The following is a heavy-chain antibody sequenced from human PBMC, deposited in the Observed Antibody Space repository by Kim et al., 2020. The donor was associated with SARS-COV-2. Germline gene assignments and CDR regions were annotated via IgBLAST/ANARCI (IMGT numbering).Heavy chain of an antibody. Sequence: TDGTTTLYADSVKGRFTISRDNSKNTLYLQMTGLRADDTGVYYCTRGPFWGQGTLVTVSS. J-gene: IGHJ4*02. CDR3: TRGPF. CDR2: TDGTTT. V-gene: IGHV3-74*01.